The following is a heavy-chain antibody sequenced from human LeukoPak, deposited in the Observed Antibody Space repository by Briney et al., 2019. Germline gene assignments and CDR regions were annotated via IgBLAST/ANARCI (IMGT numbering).Heavy chain of an antibody. CDR3: ARVGGELWFGEYYFDY. Sequence: SETLSLTCTVSGGSISSGDYYWSWIRQPPGKGLEWIGYIYYSGSTYYNPSLKSRATISVDTSKNQFSLKLSSVTAADTAVYYCARVGGELWFGEYYFDYWGQGTLVTVSS. V-gene: IGHV4-30-4*01. J-gene: IGHJ4*02. CDR2: IYYSGST. D-gene: IGHD3-10*01. CDR1: GGSISSGDYY.